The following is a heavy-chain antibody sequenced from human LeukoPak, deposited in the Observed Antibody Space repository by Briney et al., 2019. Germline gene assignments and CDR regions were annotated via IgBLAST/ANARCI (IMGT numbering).Heavy chain of an antibody. CDR2: IYYSGST. J-gene: IGHJ4*02. CDR3: AGRGYSYGYDY. CDR1: GGSISSYD. D-gene: IGHD5-18*01. Sequence: PSETLSLTCTVSGGSISSYDWSWIRQPPRKGLEWIWYIYYSGSTSYNSSLKSRIPISVDTSKNQFSLKLSSVTATDTAEYYCAGRGYSYGYDYWGQGTLVTVSS. V-gene: IGHV4-59*01.